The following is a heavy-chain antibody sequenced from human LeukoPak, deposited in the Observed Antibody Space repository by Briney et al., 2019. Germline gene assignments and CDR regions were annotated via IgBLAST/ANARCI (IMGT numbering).Heavy chain of an antibody. V-gene: IGHV3-7*03. CDR1: GFTFSSYG. D-gene: IGHD2-2*01. J-gene: IGHJ4*02. CDR3: ARGIVVVPAAIPY. Sequence: GRSLRLSCAASGFTFSSYGMHWVRQAPGKGLEWVANIKQDGSERYYVDSVKGRFTISRDNAKNSLYLQMNSLRAEDTAVYYCARGIVVVPAAIPYWGQGTLVTVSS. CDR2: IKQDGSER.